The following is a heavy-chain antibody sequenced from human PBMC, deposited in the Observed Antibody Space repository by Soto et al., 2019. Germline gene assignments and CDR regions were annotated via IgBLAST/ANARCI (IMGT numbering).Heavy chain of an antibody. CDR3: ARVTGDSSGRYLSADDDGMDV. J-gene: IGHJ6*01. D-gene: IGHD6-19*01. CDR2: IIPILGIA. V-gene: IGHV1-69*02. CDR1: GGTFSSYT. Sequence: QVQLVQSGAEVKKPGSSVKVSCKASGGTFSSYTISWVRQAPGQGLEWMGRIIPILGIANYAQKFQGRVTITADKSTSTAYMELSSLRSEDSAVYYCARVTGDSSGRYLSADDDGMDVW.